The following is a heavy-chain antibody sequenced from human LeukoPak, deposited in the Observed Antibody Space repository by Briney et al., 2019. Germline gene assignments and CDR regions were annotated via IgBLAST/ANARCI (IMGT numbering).Heavy chain of an antibody. CDR1: GFTFSNYE. CDR2: ISSSGSTI. D-gene: IGHD2-2*01. Sequence: GGSLRLSCAASGFTFSNYEMNWVRQAPGKGLEWVSYISSSGSTIYYADSVKGRFTISRDNAKNSLYLQMNSLRAEDTAVYYCAKAMSNYCSSTSCYRSAPDWGQGTLVTVSS. V-gene: IGHV3-48*03. J-gene: IGHJ4*02. CDR3: AKAMSNYCSSTSCYRSAPD.